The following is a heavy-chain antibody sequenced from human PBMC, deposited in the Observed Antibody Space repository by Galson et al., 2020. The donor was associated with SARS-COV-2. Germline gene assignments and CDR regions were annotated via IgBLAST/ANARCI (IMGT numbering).Heavy chain of an antibody. D-gene: IGHD4-17*01. CDR3: ARGFPFHDYGDPIGFDY. CDR1: GFTVSSNY. V-gene: IGHV3-66*01. Sequence: GESLKISCAASGFTVSSNYMSWVRQAPGKGLEWVSVIYSRRSTYYAASVMGIFTISRDNSKNTLYLQMNSLRAEDTAVYYCARGFPFHDYGDPIGFDYWGQGTLVTVSS. J-gene: IGHJ4*02. CDR2: IYSRRST.